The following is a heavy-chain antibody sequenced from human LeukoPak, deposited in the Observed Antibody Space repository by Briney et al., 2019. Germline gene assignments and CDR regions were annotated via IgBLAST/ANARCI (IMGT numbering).Heavy chain of an antibody. CDR1: GGTFSSYA. CDR3: AREVEMATIWDY. J-gene: IGHJ4*02. V-gene: IGHV1-69*04. D-gene: IGHD5-24*01. Sequence: SVKVSCKASGGTFSSYAISWVRQAPGQGLEWMGRIIPILGIANYAQKFQGRVTITADKSTSTAYMELSSLRSEDTAVYYCAREVEMATIWDYWGQGTLVTVSS. CDR2: IIPILGIA.